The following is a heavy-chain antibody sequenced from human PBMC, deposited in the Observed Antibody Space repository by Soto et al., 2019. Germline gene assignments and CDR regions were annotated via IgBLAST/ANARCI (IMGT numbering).Heavy chain of an antibody. D-gene: IGHD6-13*01. V-gene: IGHV3-30-3*01. J-gene: IGHJ6*02. CDR2: ISHDGSNQ. CDR1: GFTFSNEA. Sequence: QVQLVESGGGVVQPGRSLRLCCAASGFTFSNEAMHWVRQAPGKGLEWVAVISHDGSNQYYADSAKCRFTITRDNSKNTLELQMNRLRGEDTAVYYCASGYYYYGMDVWGQGTTVTVSS. CDR3: ASGYYYYGMDV.